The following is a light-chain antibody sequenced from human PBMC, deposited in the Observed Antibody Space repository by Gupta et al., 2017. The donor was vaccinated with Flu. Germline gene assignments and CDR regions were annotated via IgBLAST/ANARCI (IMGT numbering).Light chain of an antibody. V-gene: IGKV3-20*01. J-gene: IGKJ1*01. CDR2: GAS. Sequence: EIVLTQSPGTLSLSPGERATLSCRTSQSVGNSYLAWYQQKPGQAPRLLIYGASSRATGFPDRFSGSGSGTDFTLTISRLEPEDFAVYYCQHYGTSLWTFGQGTKVEIK. CDR1: QSVGNSY. CDR3: QHYGTSLWT.